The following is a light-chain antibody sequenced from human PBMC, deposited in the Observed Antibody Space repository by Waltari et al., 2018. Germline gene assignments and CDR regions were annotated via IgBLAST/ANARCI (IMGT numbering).Light chain of an antibody. Sequence: EIVLTQSPDTLSSSPGERATLSCRASQSVSSDSLAWYQQKHGQAPRLLIYGASSRATGIPDRFSGSGSGTDFTLTVSRLEPEDFAVYYCQQYGSSPYTFGQGTKVDIK. J-gene: IGKJ2*01. CDR2: GAS. CDR1: QSVSSDS. V-gene: IGKV3-20*01. CDR3: QQYGSSPYT.